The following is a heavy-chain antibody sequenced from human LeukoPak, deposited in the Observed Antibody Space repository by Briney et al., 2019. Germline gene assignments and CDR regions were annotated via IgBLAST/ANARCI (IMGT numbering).Heavy chain of an antibody. J-gene: IGHJ4*02. CDR1: GYSFSRYW. V-gene: IGHV5-51*01. Sequence: GESLEISCQGSGYSFSRYWIGWVRQMPGKGLEWMGIIYPGDSDARYSPSFQGQVTISVDKSISTAYLQWSSLKASDTAIYYCARPYSSTSIAGAWSYWGQGTLVTVSS. CDR2: IYPGDSDA. CDR3: ARPYSSTSIAGAWSY. D-gene: IGHD6-6*01.